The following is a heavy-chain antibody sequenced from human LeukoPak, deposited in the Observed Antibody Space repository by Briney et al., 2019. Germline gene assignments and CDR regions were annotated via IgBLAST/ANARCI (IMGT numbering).Heavy chain of an antibody. V-gene: IGHV1-2*04. CDR2: INPNTGGT. J-gene: IGHJ4*02. Sequence: ASVKVSCKASGYTFTDNYMHWVRQAPGQGLEWMGWINPNTGGTNYAQKFQGWVTMTRDTSTSTAYMELSRLTSDDTAVYYCARTVSGYRIIDYWGQGTLVTVSS. D-gene: IGHD3-22*01. CDR1: GYTFTDNY. CDR3: ARTVSGYRIIDY.